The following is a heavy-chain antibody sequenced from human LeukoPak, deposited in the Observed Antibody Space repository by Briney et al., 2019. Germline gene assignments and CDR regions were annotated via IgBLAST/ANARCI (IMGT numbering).Heavy chain of an antibody. CDR2: INHSGST. D-gene: IGHD1-26*01. J-gene: IGHJ4*02. CDR3: AKRPGMGRYDY. Sequence: SETLSLTCAVYGXSFSGYYGSWIRQPPGKGLEWIGEINHSGSTNYNPSLKSRVTISVDTSKNQFSLKLSSVTAADTAVYYCAKRPGMGRYDYWGQGTLVTVSS. CDR1: GXSFSGYY. V-gene: IGHV4-34*01.